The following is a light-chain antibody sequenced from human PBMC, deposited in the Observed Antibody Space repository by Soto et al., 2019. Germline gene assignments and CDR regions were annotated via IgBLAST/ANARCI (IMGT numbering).Light chain of an antibody. Sequence: QAVVTQPPSASASLGASVTLTCTLSSGYSNYKVDWYQQRPGKGPRFVMRVGSGGLVGSKGDGIPDRFSVLGSGLNRYLTIKNIQEEDESDYHCGADHGSGSNFVCVFGGGTKHTVL. J-gene: IGLJ2*01. V-gene: IGLV9-49*01. CDR3: GADHGSGSNFVCV. CDR1: SGYSNYK. CDR2: VGSGGLVG.